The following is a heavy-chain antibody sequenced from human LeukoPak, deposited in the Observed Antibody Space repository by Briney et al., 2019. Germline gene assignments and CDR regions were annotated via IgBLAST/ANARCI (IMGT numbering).Heavy chain of an antibody. J-gene: IGHJ3*02. CDR3: AHRPGNDILTGYYRKGDAFDI. V-gene: IGHV2-5*02. CDR1: GFSLSTSGVG. CDR2: IYWDDDK. D-gene: IGHD3-9*01. Sequence: SGPTLAKPTQTLTLTCTFSGFSLSTSGVGVGWIRQPPGKALEWLALIYWDDDKRYSPSLKSRLTITKDTSKNQVVLTMTNMDPVDTATYYCAHRPGNDILTGYYRKGDAFDIWGQGTMVTVSS.